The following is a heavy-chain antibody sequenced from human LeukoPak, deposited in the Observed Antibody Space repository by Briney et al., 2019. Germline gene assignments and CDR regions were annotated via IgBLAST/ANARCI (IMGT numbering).Heavy chain of an antibody. CDR3: ARESGAFSPFGF. CDR2: VHLSGTR. V-gene: IGHV4-4*02. D-gene: IGHD1-26*01. J-gene: IGHJ4*02. CDR1: GGSILTTNW. Sequence: SETLSLTCAVSGGSILTTNWWSWVRQPPGKGLEWIGEVHLSGTRNYNPSLKSRVSMSIDKSKNQLSLKLTSVTAADTAMYYCARESGAFSPFGFWGQGTLVTVSS.